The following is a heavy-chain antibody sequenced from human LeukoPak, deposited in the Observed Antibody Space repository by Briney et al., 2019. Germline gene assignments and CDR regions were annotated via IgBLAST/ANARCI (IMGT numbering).Heavy chain of an antibody. J-gene: IGHJ3*01. Sequence: VGSLRLSCAASGLTSNNYAMSWGREAPGKGLEWVAGICVSGGSTFYADSVKGRFTISRDNAKNSLFLQMNSLRAEDRAVYYCVRCTFVLHKRCSPFDVWGQGTMVTVSA. CDR3: VRCTFVLHKRCSPFDV. V-gene: IGHV3-23*01. D-gene: IGHD2-8*01. CDR1: GLTSNNYA. CDR2: ICVSGGST.